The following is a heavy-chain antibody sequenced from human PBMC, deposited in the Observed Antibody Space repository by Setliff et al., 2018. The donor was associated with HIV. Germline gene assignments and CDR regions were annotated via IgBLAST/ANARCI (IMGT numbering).Heavy chain of an antibody. V-gene: IGHV4-39*07. CDR1: GGSFSSSIYY. CDR2: LFYSGST. D-gene: IGHD6-13*01. J-gene: IGHJ4*02. Sequence: SETLSLTCIVSGGSFSSSIYYWGWIRQPPGKGLEWIGSLFYSGSTYHSPSLESRVTISIDTSKNQFSLKLSSVTAADTAVYFCARGRGSSSSWPIDYWGQGTLVTVSS. CDR3: ARGRGSSSSWPIDY.